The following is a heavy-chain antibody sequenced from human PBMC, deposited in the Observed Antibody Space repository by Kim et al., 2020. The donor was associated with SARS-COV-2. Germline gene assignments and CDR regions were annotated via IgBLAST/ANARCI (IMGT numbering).Heavy chain of an antibody. D-gene: IGHD1-26*01. V-gene: IGHV3-11*06. Sequence: KNYADSVKGRFTISRDNAKKSLYLQMNSLRAEDTAVYYCARGQVGATFDYWGQGTLVTVSS. J-gene: IGHJ4*02. CDR3: ARGQVGATFDY. CDR2: K.